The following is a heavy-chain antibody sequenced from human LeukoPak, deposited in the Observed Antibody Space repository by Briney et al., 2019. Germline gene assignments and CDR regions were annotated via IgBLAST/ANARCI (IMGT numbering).Heavy chain of an antibody. Sequence: PGGSLRLSCEVSGFIFSSYSMNWVRQAPGKGLEWVSAISDSGDSTYYADSVKGRFTISRDNSKNTLFLQMNSLRAEDTAVYYCAKRISWYGTVDYWGQGTLVTVSS. CDR3: AKRISWYGTVDY. J-gene: IGHJ4*02. V-gene: IGHV3-23*01. CDR2: ISDSGDST. D-gene: IGHD6-13*01. CDR1: GFIFSSYS.